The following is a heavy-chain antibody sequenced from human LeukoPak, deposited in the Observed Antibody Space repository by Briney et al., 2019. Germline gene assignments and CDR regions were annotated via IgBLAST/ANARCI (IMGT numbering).Heavy chain of an antibody. CDR3: ARILGYCSSTSCGYDAFDI. D-gene: IGHD2-2*01. CDR2: IIPIFGTA. CDR1: GGTFSSYA. Sequence: ASVKVSCKASGGTFSSYAISWVRQAPGQGLEWMGGIIPIFGTANYAQKFQGRVTITADESTSTAYMELSSLRSEDTAVYYCARILGYCSSTSCGYDAFDIWGQGTMVTVSS. J-gene: IGHJ3*02. V-gene: IGHV1-69*13.